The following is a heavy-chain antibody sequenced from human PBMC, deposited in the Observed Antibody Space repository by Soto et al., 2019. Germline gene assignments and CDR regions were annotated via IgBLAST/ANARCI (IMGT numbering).Heavy chain of an antibody. J-gene: IGHJ6*02. CDR2: ISGSGGST. CDR3: SLSYHYYYYVMAF. V-gene: IGHV3-23*01. Sequence: GGSLRHSCAASGFTFSSYAMSWVRQAPGKGLEWVSAISGSGGSTYYADSVKGRFTISRDNSKNTLYLQMNSLRAEDTAVYYFSLSYHYYYYVMAFSARGTSVTVSS. CDR1: GFTFSSYA.